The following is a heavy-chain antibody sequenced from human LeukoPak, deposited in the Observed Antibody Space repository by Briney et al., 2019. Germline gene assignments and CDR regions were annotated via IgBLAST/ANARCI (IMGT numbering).Heavy chain of an antibody. CDR3: AKDGGEQSYGDYIVGHYYYYMDV. CDR2: ISSSGSTI. V-gene: IGHV3-48*03. CDR1: GFTFSSYE. Sequence: PAGGSLRLSCAASGFTFSSYEMNWVRQAPGKGLEWVSYISSSGSTIYYADSVKGRFTISRDNAKNSLYLQMNSLRAEDTAVYYCAKDGGEQSYGDYIVGHYYYYMDVWGKGTTVTISS. D-gene: IGHD4-17*01. J-gene: IGHJ6*03.